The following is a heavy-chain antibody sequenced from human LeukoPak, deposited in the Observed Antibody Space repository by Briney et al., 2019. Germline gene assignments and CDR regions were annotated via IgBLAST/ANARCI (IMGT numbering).Heavy chain of an antibody. CDR1: GYTFTNYD. D-gene: IGHD6-19*01. CDR2: MNPNSGNT. Sequence: ASVKVSCKASGYTFTNYDINWVRQATGQGLEWMGWMNPNSGNTGYAQKFQGRVTMTRNTSISTAYMELSSLRSEDTAVYYCARDRPVAEGFDPWGQGTLVTVSS. J-gene: IGHJ5*02. V-gene: IGHV1-8*01. CDR3: ARDRPVAEGFDP.